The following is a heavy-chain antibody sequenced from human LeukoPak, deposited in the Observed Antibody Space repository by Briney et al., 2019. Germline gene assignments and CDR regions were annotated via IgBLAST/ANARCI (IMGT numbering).Heavy chain of an antibody. J-gene: IGHJ6*04. Sequence: GGALRLSCAASGFTFSSFGMNWVRQPPGKEREWVSYISTTSSTIYYADSVKGRFTISRDNAKKTLYLQMNSLRAEDTAVYYCAELGITMIGGVWGKGTTVTISS. CDR1: GFTFSSFG. D-gene: IGHD3-10*02. V-gene: IGHV3-48*04. CDR3: AELGITMIGGV. CDR2: ISTTSSTI.